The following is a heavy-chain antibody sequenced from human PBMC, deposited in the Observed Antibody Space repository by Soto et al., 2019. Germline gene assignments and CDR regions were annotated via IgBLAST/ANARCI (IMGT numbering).Heavy chain of an antibody. Sequence: GALRLFSAVAGLSLSSGSMIWVRQAPGQGLEWVSSISSSSSYIYSADSVKGRFTIARENAKNSQYLQTKSLGAEDTVVYYCATGPIAAAGTFYWFDPWGQGTLVTVSS. CDR1: GLSLSSGS. V-gene: IGHV3-21*01. J-gene: IGHJ5*02. D-gene: IGHD6-13*01. CDR3: ATGPIAAAGTFYWFDP. CDR2: ISSSSSYI.